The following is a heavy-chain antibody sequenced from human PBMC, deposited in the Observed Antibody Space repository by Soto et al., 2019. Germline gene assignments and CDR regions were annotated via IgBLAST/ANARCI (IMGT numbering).Heavy chain of an antibody. CDR2: IDHSGST. J-gene: IGHJ5*02. CDR3: ARGRITGTRDNWFDP. Sequence: KPSETLSLTCAVYGGSFSGYYWSWIRQPPGKGLEWIGEIDHSGSTNYNPSLKSRVTISVDTSKNQFSLKLSSVTAADTAVYYCARGRITGTRDNWFDPWGQGTLVTVSS. CDR1: GGSFSGYY. V-gene: IGHV4-34*01. D-gene: IGHD1-7*01.